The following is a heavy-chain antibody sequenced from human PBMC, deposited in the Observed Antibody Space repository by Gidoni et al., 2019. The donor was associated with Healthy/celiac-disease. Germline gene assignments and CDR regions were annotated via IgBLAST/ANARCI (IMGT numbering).Heavy chain of an antibody. CDR2: IYYSGST. V-gene: IGHV4-31*03. D-gene: IGHD6-13*01. Sequence: QVQLQESGPGLVKPSQTLSLTCTVSGGSISSGGYYWSWIRQHPGKGLEWIGYIYYSGSTYYTPSLKSRVTISVDTSKNQFSLKLSSGTAADTAVYYCARGPLIAAAGTFDYWGQGTLVTVSS. J-gene: IGHJ4*02. CDR1: GGSISSGGYY. CDR3: ARGPLIAAAGTFDY.